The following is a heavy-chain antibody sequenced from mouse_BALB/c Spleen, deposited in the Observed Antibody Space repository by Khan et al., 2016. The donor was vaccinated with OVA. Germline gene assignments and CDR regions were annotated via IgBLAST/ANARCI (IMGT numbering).Heavy chain of an antibody. D-gene: IGHD1-1*01. CDR2: ISYSGNT. CDR3: ARIYGGDFDY. V-gene: IGHV3-2*02. J-gene: IGHJ2*01. CDR1: GYSITSDYA. Sequence: EVKLEVSGPGLVKPSQSLSLTCTVTGYSITSDYAWNWIRQFPGNKLEWMGYISYSGNTKYNPYLKSRISITRDTSKNQFFLQLNSVTAEDTATYYCARIYGGDFDYWGQGTTLTVSS.